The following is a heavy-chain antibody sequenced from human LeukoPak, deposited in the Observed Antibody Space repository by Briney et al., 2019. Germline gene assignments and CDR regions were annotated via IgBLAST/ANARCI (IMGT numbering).Heavy chain of an antibody. CDR1: GFTFSSYS. J-gene: IGHJ4*02. CDR2: ISSTGGTT. V-gene: IGHV3-48*01. Sequence: GGSLRLSCAASGFTFSSYSMNWVRQAPGKGLEWVSSISSTGGTTYYADSVKGRFTISRDNAKNSLYLQMNSLRAEDTAVYYCARVGSSGSLDYWGQGTLVTVSS. CDR3: ARVGSSGSLDY. D-gene: IGHD3-22*01.